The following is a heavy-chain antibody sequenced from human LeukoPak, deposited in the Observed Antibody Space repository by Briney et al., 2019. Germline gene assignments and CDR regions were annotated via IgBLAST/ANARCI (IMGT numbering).Heavy chain of an antibody. D-gene: IGHD1-26*01. CDR1: GGSISSSSYY. V-gene: IGHV4-39*01. CDR2: IYYSGST. Sequence: PSETLSLTCTVSGGSISSSSYYWGWIRQPPGKGLEWIGSIYYSGSTYYNPSLKSRVTISVDTSKNQFSLKLSSVTAADTAVYYCARQGSGSYYGGYYFDYWGQGTLVTVSS. J-gene: IGHJ4*02. CDR3: ARQGSGSYYGGYYFDY.